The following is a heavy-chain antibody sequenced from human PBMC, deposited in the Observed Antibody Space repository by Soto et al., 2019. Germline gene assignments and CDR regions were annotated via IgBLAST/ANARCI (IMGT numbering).Heavy chain of an antibody. D-gene: IGHD3-3*01. CDR2: IYYSGST. CDR3: ARWWSGSRQGFDP. Sequence: PSETLSLTCAVSGGSISSGGYSWSWIRQPPGKGLEWIGYIYYSGSTYYNPSLKSRVTISVDTSKNQFSLKLSSVTAADTAVYYCARWWSGSRQGFDPWGQETLVTVSS. J-gene: IGHJ5*02. V-gene: IGHV4-31*11. CDR1: GGSISSGGYS.